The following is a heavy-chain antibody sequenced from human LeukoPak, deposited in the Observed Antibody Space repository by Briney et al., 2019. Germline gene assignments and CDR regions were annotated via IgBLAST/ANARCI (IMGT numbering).Heavy chain of an antibody. CDR2: IYPGDSDT. Sequence: GESLKISCRGSGYIFTSYWIGWVRQMPGKGLEWIGIIYPGDSDTRYSPSFQGQVTISADKSISTAYLQWSSLKASDTAMYYCARTYIAARPGAYYYMDVWGKGTTVTVSS. D-gene: IGHD6-6*01. V-gene: IGHV5-51*03. CDR3: ARTYIAARPGAYYYMDV. CDR1: GYIFTSYW. J-gene: IGHJ6*03.